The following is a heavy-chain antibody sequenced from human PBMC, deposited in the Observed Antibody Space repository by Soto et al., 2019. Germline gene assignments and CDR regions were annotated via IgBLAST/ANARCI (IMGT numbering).Heavy chain of an antibody. V-gene: IGHV3-11*06. Sequence: GGSLRLSCAASGFTFSDYYMSWIRQAPGKGLEWVSYISSSSSYTNYADSVKGRFTISRDNAKNTLYLQMNSLRAEDTAVYCCARVSHYYMDVWGKGTTVTVSS. CDR1: GFTFSDYY. CDR3: ARVSHYYMDV. CDR2: ISSSSSYT. J-gene: IGHJ6*03.